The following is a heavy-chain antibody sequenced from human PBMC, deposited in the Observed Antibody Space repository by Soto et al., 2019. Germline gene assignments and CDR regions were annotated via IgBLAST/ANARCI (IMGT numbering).Heavy chain of an antibody. CDR3: ARTSKFDS. Sequence: PSETLSLTCAVYGGSFSGYYWSWIRQPPGKGLEWIGEINHSGSTNYNPSLKSRVTMSVDTCKNQFSLKLSSVTAADTAVYYCARTSKFDSWGQGTLVAVS. J-gene: IGHJ4*02. CDR1: GGSFSGYY. CDR2: INHSGST. D-gene: IGHD6-6*01. V-gene: IGHV4-34*01.